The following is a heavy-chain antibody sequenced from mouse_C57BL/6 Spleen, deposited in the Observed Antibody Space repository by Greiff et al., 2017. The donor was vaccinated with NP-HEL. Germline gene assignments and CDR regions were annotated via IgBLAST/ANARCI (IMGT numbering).Heavy chain of an antibody. Sequence: VHVKQSGAELVRPGASVTLSCTASGFNIKDDYMHWVKQRPEQGLEWIGWIDPENGDTEYASKFQGTALIQAATSSNTAYLQLSSLTSEDTAVYYCTTYITTVVERDYWGQGTTLTVSS. V-gene: IGHV14-4*01. CDR2: IDPENGDT. CDR1: GFNIKDDY. J-gene: IGHJ2*01. D-gene: IGHD1-1*01. CDR3: TTYITTVVERDY.